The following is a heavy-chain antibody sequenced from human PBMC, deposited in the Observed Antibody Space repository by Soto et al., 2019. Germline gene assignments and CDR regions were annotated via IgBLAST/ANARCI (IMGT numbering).Heavy chain of an antibody. CDR1: GGSSSGYY. Sequence: PSETLSLTCAVYGGSSSGYYWSWIRQPPGKGLEWIGEINHSGSTNYNPSLKSRVTISVDTSKNQFSLKLSSVTAADTAVYYCARVGIFGVVNGMDVWGQGTTVTSP. J-gene: IGHJ6*02. V-gene: IGHV4-34*01. CDR2: INHSGST. CDR3: ARVGIFGVVNGMDV. D-gene: IGHD3-3*01.